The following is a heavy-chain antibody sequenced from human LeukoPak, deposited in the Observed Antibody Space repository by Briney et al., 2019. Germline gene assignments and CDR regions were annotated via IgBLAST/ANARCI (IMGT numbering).Heavy chain of an antibody. J-gene: IGHJ4*02. CDR2: ISAYNGNT. CDR1: GYTFTSYG. CDR3: ARYCSSTSCHSFDY. D-gene: IGHD2-2*01. Sequence: ASVKVPCKASGYTFTSYGISWVRQAPGQGLEWMGWISAYNGNTNYAQKLQGRVTMTTDTPTSTAYMELRSLRSDDTAVYYCARYCSSTSCHSFDYWGQGTLVTVSS. V-gene: IGHV1-18*01.